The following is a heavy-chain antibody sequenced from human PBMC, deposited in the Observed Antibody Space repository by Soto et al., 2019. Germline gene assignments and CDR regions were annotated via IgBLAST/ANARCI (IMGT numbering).Heavy chain of an antibody. CDR1: GYSFTSYW. J-gene: IGHJ4*02. Sequence: PGESLKISCKGSGYSFTSYWIGWVRQMPGKGLEWMGIIYPGDSDTRYSPSFQGQVTISADKSISTAYLQWSSLKASDTAMYYCARPTTGYCSSTSCYDGFDYWGQGTLVTVPS. V-gene: IGHV5-51*01. CDR2: IYPGDSDT. CDR3: ARPTTGYCSSTSCYDGFDY. D-gene: IGHD2-2*03.